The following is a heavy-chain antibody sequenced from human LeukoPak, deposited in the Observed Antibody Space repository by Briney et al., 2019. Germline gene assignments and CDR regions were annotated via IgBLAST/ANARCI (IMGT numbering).Heavy chain of an antibody. V-gene: IGHV3-30*18. Sequence: GGSLRLSCAASGFSFSSYGMHRVRQAPGKGLEWVAVISYDGSNKYYADSVKGRFTISRDNSKNTLYLQMNSLRAEDTAVYYCAKNTGGSYSYAFDIWGQGTMVTVSS. J-gene: IGHJ3*02. CDR2: ISYDGSNK. CDR3: AKNTGGSYSYAFDI. CDR1: GFSFSSYG. D-gene: IGHD1-26*01.